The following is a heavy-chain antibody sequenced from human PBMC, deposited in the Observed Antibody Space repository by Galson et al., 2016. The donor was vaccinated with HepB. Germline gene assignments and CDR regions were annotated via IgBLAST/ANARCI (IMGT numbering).Heavy chain of an antibody. V-gene: IGHV3-7*01. D-gene: IGHD3-10*01. CDR2: IRQDGSEK. J-gene: IGHJ6*04. CDR1: GFTFGSYW. Sequence: SLRLSCAASGFTFGSYWMTWVRQAPGKGLEWVANIRQDGSEKYYVDSVKGRFTISRDNAGNSLYLQMNSLRAEDTAVYHCARDTSYGLGTYYPTYYYYYGLDVWGKGTTVTVSS. CDR3: ARDTSYGLGTYYPTYYYYYGLDV.